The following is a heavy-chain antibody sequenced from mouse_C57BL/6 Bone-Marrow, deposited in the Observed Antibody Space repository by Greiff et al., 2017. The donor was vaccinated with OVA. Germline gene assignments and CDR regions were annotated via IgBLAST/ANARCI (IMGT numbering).Heavy chain of an antibody. V-gene: IGHV1-64*01. Sequence: QVQLQQPGAELVKPGASVKLSCKASGYTFTSYWMHWVKQRPGQGLEWIGMIHPNSGSTNYNEKFKSKATLTVDKSSSTAYMQLSSLTSEDSAVYYCASHYYRRAMDYWGQGTSVTVSS. J-gene: IGHJ4*01. CDR1: GYTFTSYW. D-gene: IGHD2-14*01. CDR2: IHPNSGST. CDR3: ASHYYRRAMDY.